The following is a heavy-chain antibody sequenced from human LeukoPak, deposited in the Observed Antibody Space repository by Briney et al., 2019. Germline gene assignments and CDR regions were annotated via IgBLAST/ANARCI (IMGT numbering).Heavy chain of an antibody. J-gene: IGHJ4*02. Sequence: GGSLRLSCAASGFSFSTSWMTWVRQAPGKGLEWVGNIRQDGSDTFYLRSVKGRFTISRDNAKNSLYLHLDNLRVEDTAVYYCARAMVRGVFIPLDYWGQGTLVTVSS. D-gene: IGHD3-10*01. CDR2: IRQDGSDT. V-gene: IGHV3-7*04. CDR1: GFSFSTSW. CDR3: ARAMVRGVFIPLDY.